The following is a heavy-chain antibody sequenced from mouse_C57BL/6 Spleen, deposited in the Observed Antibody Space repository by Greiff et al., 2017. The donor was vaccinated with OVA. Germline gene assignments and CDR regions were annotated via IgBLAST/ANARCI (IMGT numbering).Heavy chain of an antibody. J-gene: IGHJ2*01. Sequence: EVTLVESGGGLVQPGGSMKLSCVASGFTFSNYWMNWVRQSPEKGLEWVAQIRLKSDNYATHYAESVKGRFTISRDDSKSSVYLQMNNLRAEDTGIYYCTVYYGSSYGDYGGQGTTLTVSS. D-gene: IGHD1-1*01. CDR3: TVYYGSSYGDY. CDR2: IRLKSDNYAT. V-gene: IGHV6-3*01. CDR1: GFTFSNYW.